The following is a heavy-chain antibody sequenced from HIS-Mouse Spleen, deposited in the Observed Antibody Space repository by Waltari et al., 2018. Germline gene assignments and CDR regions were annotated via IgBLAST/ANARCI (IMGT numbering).Heavy chain of an antibody. J-gene: IGHJ6*02. CDR2: INPNSGGT. V-gene: IGHV1-2*02. CDR1: GYTFTGYY. Sequence: QVQLVQSGAEVKKPGASVKVSCKASGYTFTGYYMHWVRQAPGQGLEWMGWINPNSGGTNYAQKFQGRVTMTRDTSISTAYMELSRLGSDDTAVYDCAREPLRDGYNSYYYYGMDVWGQGTTVTVSS. CDR3: AREPLRDGYNSYYYYGMDV. D-gene: IGHD5-12*01.